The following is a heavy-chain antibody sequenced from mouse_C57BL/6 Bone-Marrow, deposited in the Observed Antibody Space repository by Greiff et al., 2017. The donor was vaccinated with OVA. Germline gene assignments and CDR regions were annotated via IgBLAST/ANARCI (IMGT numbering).Heavy chain of an antibody. CDR2: INPNNGGT. D-gene: IGHD2-1*01. J-gene: IGHJ4*01. Sequence: EVQLQQSGPELVKPGASVKIPCKASGYTFTDYNMDWVKQSHGKSLEWIGDINPNNGGTIYNQKFKGKATLTVDKSSSTAYMELRSLTSEDTAVYYCAREGDYGNPGAMDYWGQGTSVTVSS. CDR1: GYTFTDYN. CDR3: AREGDYGNPGAMDY. V-gene: IGHV1-18*01.